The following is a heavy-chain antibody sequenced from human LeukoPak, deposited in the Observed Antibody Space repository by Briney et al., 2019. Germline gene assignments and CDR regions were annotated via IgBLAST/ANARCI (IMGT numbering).Heavy chain of an antibody. V-gene: IGHV4-38-2*02. CDR2: IYHSGST. D-gene: IGHD2-15*01. Sequence: SETLSLTCTVSGYSISSGYYWDWIRQSPGKGLEWIGSIYHSGSTYYNPSMKSRVTISVDTSKNQFSLKLSSVTAADTAVYYCAREASRYCSGGSCYELPHYYYYMDVWGKGTTVTVSS. J-gene: IGHJ6*03. CDR3: AREASRYCSGGSCYELPHYYYYMDV. CDR1: GYSISSGYY.